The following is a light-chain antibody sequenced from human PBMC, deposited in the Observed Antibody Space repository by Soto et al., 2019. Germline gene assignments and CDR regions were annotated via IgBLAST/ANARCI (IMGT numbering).Light chain of an antibody. CDR1: QSISSW. CDR2: KAS. CDR3: KKLNSFSRR. J-gene: IGKJ1*01. Sequence: DIQMTQSPSTLSASVGDRVTITCRASQSISSWLAWYQQKPGKAPKLLIYKASSLESGVPSRFSGSGSGTESNLNISSLQPDDFETYSDKKLNSFSRRCGQGTRGE. V-gene: IGKV1-5*03.